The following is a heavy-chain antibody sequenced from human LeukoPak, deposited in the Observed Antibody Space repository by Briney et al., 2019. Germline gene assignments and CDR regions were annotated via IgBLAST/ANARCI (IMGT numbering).Heavy chain of an antibody. Sequence: GGSLRLSCAASGFTFSSYAMSWVRQAPGKGLEWVSAISGSGGSTYYADSVKGRFTISRDNSKNTLYLQMNSLRAEDTAVYYCARDITPHVLRYFDWYDPGYWGQGTLVTVSS. CDR1: GFTFSSYA. D-gene: IGHD3-9*01. V-gene: IGHV3-23*01. J-gene: IGHJ4*02. CDR3: ARDITPHVLRYFDWYDPGY. CDR2: ISGSGGST.